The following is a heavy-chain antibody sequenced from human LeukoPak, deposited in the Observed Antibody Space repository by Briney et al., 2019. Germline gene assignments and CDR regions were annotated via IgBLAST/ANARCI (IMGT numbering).Heavy chain of an antibody. D-gene: IGHD6-13*01. CDR2: IYHRGST. V-gene: IGHV4-59*08. J-gene: IGHJ3*02. Sequence: PSETLSLTCTVSGGSINISYWSWIRQPPGKGLEWIGYIYHRGSTNYNPSLKSRVTISVDTSKNQYSLNLSSVTAADTAVYYCARSGVYTGYDAFDIWGQGTGVTVSS. CDR1: GGSINISY. CDR3: ARSGVYTGYDAFDI.